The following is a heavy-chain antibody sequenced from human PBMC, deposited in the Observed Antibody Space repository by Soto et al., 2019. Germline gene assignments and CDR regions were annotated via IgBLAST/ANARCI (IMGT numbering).Heavy chain of an antibody. CDR1: GGSITNSNW. Sequence: PSETLSLTCTVSGGSITNSNWWSWVRLPPAKGLEWIGDICHAGSTKYNPSLERRVTISVDTSNNQFALTLTSVTAADTAVYFCARGPPIVGNTTPLDSWGQGTLVTVSS. V-gene: IGHV4-4*02. CDR2: ICHAGST. J-gene: IGHJ4*02. CDR3: ARGPPIVGNTTPLDS. D-gene: IGHD1-26*01.